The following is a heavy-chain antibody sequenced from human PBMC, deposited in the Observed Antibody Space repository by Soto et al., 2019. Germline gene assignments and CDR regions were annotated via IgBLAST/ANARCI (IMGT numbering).Heavy chain of an antibody. CDR1: GYSFTSYD. D-gene: IGHD2-2*01. J-gene: IGHJ6*02. V-gene: IGHV1-8*01. CDR3: ARERSYHMDV. CDR2: MNPNSGNT. Sequence: QVQLAQSGAEVKKPGASVKVSCKASGYSFTSYDINWVRQATGQGLEWMGWMNPNSGNTGYAQKFQGRVTVTRNTSISTAYMELSSLRAEDTAVYYCARERSYHMDVWGQGTTVTVSS.